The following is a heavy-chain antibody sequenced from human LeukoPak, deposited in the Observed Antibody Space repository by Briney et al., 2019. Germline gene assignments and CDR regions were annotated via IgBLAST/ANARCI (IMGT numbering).Heavy chain of an antibody. V-gene: IGHV4-38-2*02. D-gene: IGHD6-19*01. CDR1: GYSISSGYY. CDR2: IYHSGST. Sequence: SETLSLTCTVSGYSISSGYYWGWIRQPPGKGLEWIGSIYHSGSTYYNPSLKSRVTISVDTSKNQFSLKLSSVTAADTAVYYCAREGSHSSGWYGGWFDPWGQGTLVTVSS. CDR3: AREGSHSSGWYGGWFDP. J-gene: IGHJ5*02.